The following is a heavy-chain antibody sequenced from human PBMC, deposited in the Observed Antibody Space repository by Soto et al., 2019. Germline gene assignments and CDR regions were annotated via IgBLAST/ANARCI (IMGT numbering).Heavy chain of an antibody. CDR1: GFTFNIFS. CDR2: LSYDVRNK. CDR3: ARERVTGYYNVIGY. D-gene: IGHD3-9*01. V-gene: IGHV3-30*04. Sequence: GGSLRLSCAGSGFTFNIFSMHWVRQAPGKGLEWVAVLSYDVRNKFYADSVKGRFTISRDNSKNTLYLHMDSLRAEDTAIYYCARERVTGYYNVIGYWGQGTPVTVSS. J-gene: IGHJ4*02.